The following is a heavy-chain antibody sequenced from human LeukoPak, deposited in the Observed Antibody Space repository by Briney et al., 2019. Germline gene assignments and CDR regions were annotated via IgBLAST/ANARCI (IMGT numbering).Heavy chain of an antibody. CDR3: AKEVTENNWFDP. V-gene: IGHV3-23*01. CDR1: GFTFSNYA. D-gene: IGHD1-14*01. J-gene: IGHJ5*02. Sequence: GGSLRLSCAASGFTFSNYAMSWVRQAPGKGLEWVSALSGSGYTTYYADSMKGRFTISRDNSKNTLYLQMNSLRAEDTAVYYCAKEVTENNWFDPWGQGTLVSVSS. CDR2: LSGSGYTT.